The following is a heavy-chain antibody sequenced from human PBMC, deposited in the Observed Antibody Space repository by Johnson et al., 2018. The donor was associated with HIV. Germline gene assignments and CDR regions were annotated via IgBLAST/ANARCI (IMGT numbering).Heavy chain of an antibody. V-gene: IGHV3-30*04. D-gene: IGHD3-10*02. J-gene: IGHJ3*02. CDR2: ISYDGSDK. Sequence: QVQLVESEGGVVQPGRSLRLSCAASGFTFSSYAMHWVRQAPGKGLEWVAVISYDGSDKYYADSVKGRFTISRDNSKNTLYLQMNSLRAEETAVYYCARDLGGGCSKGAFDMWGQGTMVTVSS. CDR1: GFTFSSYA. CDR3: ARDLGGGCSKGAFDM.